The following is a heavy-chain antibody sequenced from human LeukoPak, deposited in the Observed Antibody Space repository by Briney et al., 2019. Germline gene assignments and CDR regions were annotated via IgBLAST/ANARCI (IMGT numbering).Heavy chain of an antibody. CDR3: ARDVTAVAAAGTVSGYYYYGMDV. V-gene: IGHV1-18*01. CDR1: GYTFTSHG. D-gene: IGHD6-13*01. Sequence: GASVKVSCKASGYTFTSHGISWVRQAPGQGLEWMGWISAYNGNTNYAQKLQGRVTMTTDKSTSTAYMELRSLRSDDTAVYYCARDVTAVAAAGTVSGYYYYGMDVWGQGTTVTVSS. CDR2: ISAYNGNT. J-gene: IGHJ6*02.